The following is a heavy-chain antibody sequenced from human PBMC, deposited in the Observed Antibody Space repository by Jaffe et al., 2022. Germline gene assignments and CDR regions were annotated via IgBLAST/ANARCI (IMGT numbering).Heavy chain of an antibody. CDR2: IYHSGST. CDR3: ARTGGYSGYDYTGSWFDP. V-gene: IGHV4-38-2*01. Sequence: QVQLQESGPGLVKPSETLSLTCAVSGYSISSGYYWGWIRQPPGKGLEWIGSIYHSGSTYYNPSLKSRVTISVDTSKNQFSLKLSSVTAADTAVYYCARTGGYSGYDYTGSWFDPWGQGTLVTVSS. J-gene: IGHJ5*02. CDR1: GYSISSGYY. D-gene: IGHD5-12*01.